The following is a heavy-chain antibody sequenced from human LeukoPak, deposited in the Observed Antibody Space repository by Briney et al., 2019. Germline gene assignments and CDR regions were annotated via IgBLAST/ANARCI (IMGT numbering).Heavy chain of an antibody. V-gene: IGHV4-34*01. CDR2: INHSGST. Sequence: SETPSLTCAVYGGSFSGYYWSWIRQPPGKGLEWIGEINHSGSTNYNPSLKSRVTISVDTSKNQFSLKLSSVTAAATAVYYCARGTPLYDILTGLRGYYYYYYGMDVWGQGTTVTVSS. CDR1: GGSFSGYY. CDR3: ARGTPLYDILTGLRGYYYYYYGMDV. J-gene: IGHJ6*02. D-gene: IGHD3-9*01.